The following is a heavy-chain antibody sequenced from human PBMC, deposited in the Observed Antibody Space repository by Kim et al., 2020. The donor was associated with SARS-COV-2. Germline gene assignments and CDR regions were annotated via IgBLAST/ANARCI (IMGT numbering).Heavy chain of an antibody. V-gene: IGHV1-2*02. CDR3: ARVAKSRLAGMSFGY. CDR2: INPNSGGT. D-gene: IGHD6-13*01. J-gene: IGHJ4*02. Sequence: ASVKVSCKASGYTFTGYYMHWVRQAPGQGLEWMGWINPNSGGTNYAQKFQGRVTMTRDTSISTAYMELSRLRSDDTAVYYCARVAKSRLAGMSFGYWGQGTLVTVSS. CDR1: GYTFTGYY.